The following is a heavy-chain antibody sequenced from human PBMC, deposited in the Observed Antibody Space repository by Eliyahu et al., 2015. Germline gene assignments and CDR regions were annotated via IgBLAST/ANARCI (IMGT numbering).Heavy chain of an antibody. J-gene: IGHJ5*01. V-gene: IGHV3-9*01. CDR3: TKDNEQWLVQSERNWFDS. D-gene: IGHD6-19*01. Sequence: EVQLVESGGGSVQPGRSLRLSXEVSGFKFXDYAMXWVRQAPGKGLGWVAGVSWNSDRMWYADSVKGRFTITRDNAKKYLYLQMNSLRHEDTAFYYCTKDNEQWLVQSERNWFDSWGQGTRVTVSS. CDR2: VSWNSDRM. CDR1: GFKFXDYA.